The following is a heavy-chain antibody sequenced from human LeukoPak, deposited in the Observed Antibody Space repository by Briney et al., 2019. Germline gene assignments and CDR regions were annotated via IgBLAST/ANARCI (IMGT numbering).Heavy chain of an antibody. Sequence: GGSLRLSCEASGFRLDNYWMTWVRQAPGKGLEWVADINEDGSKIYSLDSVKGRFTISRDNAKNSLSLQLNTLRAEDTAVYYCAREMAHYFDSSGYSFWGQGTLVTVSS. CDR3: AREMAHYFDSSGYSF. D-gene: IGHD3-22*01. V-gene: IGHV3-7*05. J-gene: IGHJ4*02. CDR1: GFRLDNYW. CDR2: INEDGSKI.